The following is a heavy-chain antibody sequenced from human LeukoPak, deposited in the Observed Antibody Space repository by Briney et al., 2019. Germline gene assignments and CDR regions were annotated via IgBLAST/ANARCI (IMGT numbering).Heavy chain of an antibody. CDR3: AKSSYYDSSGYYREYYFDY. CDR1: GFTFSTYG. Sequence: GGSLRLSCVASGFTFSTYGMSWVRQAPGKGLEWVSAISGSGGSTNYADSVKGRVTVSRDNSKSTLYLQMNSLRAEDTAVYYCAKSSYYDSSGYYREYYFDYWGQGTLVTVSS. V-gene: IGHV3-23*01. J-gene: IGHJ4*02. CDR2: ISGSGGST. D-gene: IGHD3-22*01.